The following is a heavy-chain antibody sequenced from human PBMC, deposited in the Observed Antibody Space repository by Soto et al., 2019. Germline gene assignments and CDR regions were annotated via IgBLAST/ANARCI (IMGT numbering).Heavy chain of an antibody. CDR1: GFSLNNGRMG. CDR2: IFSNDEK. D-gene: IGHD3-10*01. V-gene: IGHV2-26*01. CDR3: ARLTPYYPSYWCFDL. Sequence: QVTLKESGPVLVKPTETLTLTCTVSGFSLNNGRMGVSWIRQPPGKALEWLAHIFSNDEKSYITSLKNRLTISKDTSKSQVVLTMTNMDPLDTATYFCARLTPYYPSYWCFDLWGRGTLVTVSS. J-gene: IGHJ2*01.